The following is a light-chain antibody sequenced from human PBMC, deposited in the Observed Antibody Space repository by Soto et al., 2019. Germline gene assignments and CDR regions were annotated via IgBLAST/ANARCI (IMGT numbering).Light chain of an antibody. V-gene: IGLV2-14*01. CDR1: GSDVGTYNR. J-gene: IGLJ1*01. CDR3: QSYDNSLGVCYV. Sequence: QSVLTQPASVSGSPGQSITISCTGTGSDVGTYNRVSWYQQPPGTAPKLIIYEVRNRPSGVSNRFSGSKSGTSASLAITGLQAEDEADYYCQSYDNSLGVCYVFGTGTKVT. CDR2: EVR.